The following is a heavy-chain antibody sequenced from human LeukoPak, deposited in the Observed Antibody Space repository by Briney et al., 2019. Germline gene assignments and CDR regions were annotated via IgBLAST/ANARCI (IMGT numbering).Heavy chain of an antibody. CDR1: GGSLSGYY. D-gene: IGHD2-2*01. CDR3: ARGLDCSSTSCLDRYFDY. V-gene: IGHV4-34*01. J-gene: IGHJ4*02. Sequence: SETLSLTCAVYGGSLSGYYWSWIRQPPGKGLEWIGEINHSGSTNYNPSLKSRVTISVDTSKNQFSLKLSSVTAADTAVYYCARGLDCSSTSCLDRYFDYWGQGTLVTVSS. CDR2: INHSGST.